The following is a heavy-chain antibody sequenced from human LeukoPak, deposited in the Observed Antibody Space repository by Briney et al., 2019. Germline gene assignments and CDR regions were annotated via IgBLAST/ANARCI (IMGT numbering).Heavy chain of an antibody. CDR2: ISSSSSYI. V-gene: IGHV3-21*01. CDR3: AREYPRGAAAPDF. J-gene: IGHJ4*02. Sequence: GGSLRLSCAASGFTFSSYSMNWLRRAPGKGLEWVSSISSSSSYIHYADSVEGRFTISRDNAKNSLYLQMNSLRAEDTAVYHCAREYPRGAAAPDFWGQGTLVTVSS. D-gene: IGHD6-13*01. CDR1: GFTFSSYS.